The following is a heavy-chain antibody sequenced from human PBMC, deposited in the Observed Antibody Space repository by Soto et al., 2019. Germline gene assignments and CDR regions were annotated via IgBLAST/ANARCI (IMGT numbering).Heavy chain of an antibody. CDR3: ARVGPYYYDSRRDLNWFDP. J-gene: IGHJ5*02. V-gene: IGHV1-69*01. D-gene: IGHD3-22*01. CDR2: IIPIFGTA. CDR1: GGTFSSYA. Sequence: QVQLVQSGAEVKKPGSSVKVSCKASGGTFSSYAISWVRQAPGQGLEWMGGIIPIFGTANYAQKFQGRVTITADESTSKAYMELSSLRYEDTAVYYCARVGPYYYDSRRDLNWFDPWGQGTLVTVSS.